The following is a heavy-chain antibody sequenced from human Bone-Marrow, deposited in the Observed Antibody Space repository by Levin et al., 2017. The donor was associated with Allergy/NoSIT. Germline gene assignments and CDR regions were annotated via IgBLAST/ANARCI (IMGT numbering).Heavy chain of an antibody. Sequence: GESLKISCKASGYTFDFSSFGITWVRQAPGHGLEWMGWITPYNGNTNYARGFQGRLTLTTDPSTSTAYMELGSLRFDDTAMYYCARLSTVAGTPIDHWALGTLVTVSS. CDR2: ITPYNGNT. D-gene: IGHD6-19*01. CDR1: GYTFDFSSFG. J-gene: IGHJ4*02. V-gene: IGHV1-18*01. CDR3: ARLSTVAGTPIDH.